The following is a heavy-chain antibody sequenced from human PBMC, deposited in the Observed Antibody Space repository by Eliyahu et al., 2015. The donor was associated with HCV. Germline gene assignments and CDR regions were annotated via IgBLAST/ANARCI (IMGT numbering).Heavy chain of an antibody. CDR3: AKDLRRNWNIDVFDT. V-gene: IGHV3-30*18. CDR2: ISYDGSNR. D-gene: IGHD1/OR15-1a*01. CDR1: GFTFSSYG. Sequence: QVHLVESGGGVVQPGRSLXLSCAASGFTFSSYGMHWVRQAPGKGVEWVAVISYDGSNRYYADSVKGRFTISRDNSKNTLYLQMYSLRAEDTAVYYCAKDLRRNWNIDVFDTWGPGTTVTVSS. J-gene: IGHJ3*02.